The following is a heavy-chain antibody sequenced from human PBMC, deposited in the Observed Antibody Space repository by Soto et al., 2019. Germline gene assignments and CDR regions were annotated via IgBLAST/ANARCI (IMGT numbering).Heavy chain of an antibody. D-gene: IGHD3-10*01. J-gene: IGHJ3*02. CDR2: ISSSGGNT. CDR1: GFTFSTYA. CDR3: AKRPTSTGFGDPFDI. Sequence: GGSLRLSCVGSGFTFSTYAMSWVRQARGKGLEWVSTISSSGGNTYYTDSVKGRFTISRDNSKNTLYLQMNSLRAEDTAIYYCAKRPTSTGFGDPFDIWGQGTMVTVSS. V-gene: IGHV3-23*01.